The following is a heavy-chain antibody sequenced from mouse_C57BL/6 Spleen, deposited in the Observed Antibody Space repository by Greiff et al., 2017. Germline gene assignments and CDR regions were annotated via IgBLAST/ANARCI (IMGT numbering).Heavy chain of an antibody. CDR3: ARGHYYGSSPYFDY. V-gene: IGHV1-76*01. CDR2: IYPGSGNT. D-gene: IGHD1-1*01. J-gene: IGHJ2*01. Sequence: QVQLKESGAELVRPGASVKLSCKASGYTFTDYYINWVKQRPGQGLEWIARIYPGSGNTYYNEKFKGKATLTAEKSSSTAYMQLSSLTSEDSAVYFCARGHYYGSSPYFDYWGQGTTLTVSS. CDR1: GYTFTDYY.